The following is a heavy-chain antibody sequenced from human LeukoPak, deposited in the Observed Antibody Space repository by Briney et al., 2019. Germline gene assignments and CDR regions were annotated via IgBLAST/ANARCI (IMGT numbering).Heavy chain of an antibody. V-gene: IGHV4-59*01. CDR1: GGSISSYY. J-gene: IGHJ4*02. Sequence: PSETLSLTCTVSGGSISSYYWSWIRQPPGKGLEWIRYIYYSGSTNYNPSLKSRVTISVDTSKNQFSLKLSSVTAADTAVYYCARMYYYGSGPWYFDYWGQGTLVTVSS. CDR3: ARMYYYGSGPWYFDY. CDR2: IYYSGST. D-gene: IGHD3-10*01.